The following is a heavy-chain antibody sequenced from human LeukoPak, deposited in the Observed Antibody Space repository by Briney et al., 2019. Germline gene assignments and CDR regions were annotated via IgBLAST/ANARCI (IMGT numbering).Heavy chain of an antibody. CDR1: GGSISSNSYY. J-gene: IGHJ2*01. V-gene: IGHV4-39*01. CDR3: ARLCGGDCSLVDFDL. Sequence: PSETLSLTCTVSGGSISSNSYYWGWIRQPPGKGLEWIGSIYYSGSTYYNPSLKSRVTISVDMSKNQFSLKLSSVTAADTAVYYCARLCGGDCSLVDFDLWGRGTLVTVSS. D-gene: IGHD2-21*01. CDR2: IYYSGST.